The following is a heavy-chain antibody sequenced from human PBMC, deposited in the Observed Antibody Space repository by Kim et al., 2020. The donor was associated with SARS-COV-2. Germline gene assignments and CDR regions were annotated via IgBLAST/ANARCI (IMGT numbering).Heavy chain of an antibody. D-gene: IGHD3-22*01. CDR2: INPSGGST. CDR1: GYTFTSYY. Sequence: ASVKVSCKASGYTFTSYYMHWVRQAPGQGLEWMGIINPSGGSTSYAQKFQGRVTMTRDTSTSTVYMELSSLRSEDTAVYYCARDLGPGDSSEDATPPEYYVDYWGQGTLGSVSS. J-gene: IGHJ4*02. V-gene: IGHV1-46*01. CDR3: ARDLGPGDSSEDATPPEYYVDY.